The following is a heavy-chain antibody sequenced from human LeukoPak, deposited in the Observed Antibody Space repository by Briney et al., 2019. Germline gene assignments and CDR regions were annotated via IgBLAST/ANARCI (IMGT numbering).Heavy chain of an antibody. CDR3: AKPMMMGFGEFPFDY. J-gene: IGHJ4*02. D-gene: IGHD3-10*01. V-gene: IGHV3-30*18. CDR2: ISYDGSNK. CDR1: GFTFSSYG. Sequence: GGSLRLSCAASGFTFSSYGMHWVRQAPGKGLEWGAVISYDGSNKYYADSVKGRFTISRDNSKNTLYLQMNSLRAEDTAVYYCAKPMMMGFGEFPFDYWGQGTLVTVSS.